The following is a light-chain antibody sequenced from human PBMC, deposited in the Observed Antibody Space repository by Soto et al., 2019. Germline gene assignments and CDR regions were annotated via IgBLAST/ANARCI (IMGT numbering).Light chain of an antibody. J-gene: IGKJ5*01. Sequence: EIVLTQSPATLSLSPGERATLYCGASQSVSSNLAWYQQRPGQAPRLLIYGASSRATGIPDRFSGSGSGTDFTLTISRLEPEDFAVYYCQQYGSSPPITFGQGTRLEIK. CDR1: QSVSSN. CDR2: GAS. V-gene: IGKV3-20*01. CDR3: QQYGSSPPIT.